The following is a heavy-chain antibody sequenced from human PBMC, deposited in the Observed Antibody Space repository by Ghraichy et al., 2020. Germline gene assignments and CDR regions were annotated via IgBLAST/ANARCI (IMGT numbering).Heavy chain of an antibody. J-gene: IGHJ6*02. CDR2: INHSGDT. CDR1: GGSFSGYY. Sequence: ESLNISCAVSGGSFSGYYWSWIRQPPGKGLEWIGDINHSGDTNYNPSLKSRVTISVDTSKNQFSLKLSSVTAADTAVYYCAGRWFGYGLDVWGQGTTVTVSS. D-gene: IGHD3-10*01. V-gene: IGHV4-34*01. CDR3: AGRWFGYGLDV.